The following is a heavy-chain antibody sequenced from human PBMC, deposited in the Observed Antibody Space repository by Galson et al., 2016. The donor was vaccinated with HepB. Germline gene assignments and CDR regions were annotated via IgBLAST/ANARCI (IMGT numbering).Heavy chain of an antibody. CDR1: GFTFSSHS. Sequence: SLRLSCAASGFTFSSHSMSWVRQAPAKGLEWVSTISGGCDSTYYADSVKGRFSISRDTSQNTLYLQMNSLRADDTALYYCARRGYSSGWPTVDFWGQVALVTVSS. CDR2: ISGGCDST. J-gene: IGHJ4*02. D-gene: IGHD6-19*01. CDR3: ARRGYSSGWPTVDF. V-gene: IGHV3-23*01.